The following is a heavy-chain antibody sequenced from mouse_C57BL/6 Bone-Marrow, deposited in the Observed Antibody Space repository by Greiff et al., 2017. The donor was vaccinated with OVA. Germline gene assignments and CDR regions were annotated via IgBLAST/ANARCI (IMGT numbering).Heavy chain of an antibody. J-gene: IGHJ3*01. D-gene: IGHD1-1*01. V-gene: IGHV4-1*01. CDR3: ASGDGSSEGCAY. CDR1: GIAFSRYW. Sequence: EVQLQESGGGLVQPGGSLKLSCAASGIAFSRYWMSWVRRAPGKGLEWIGEINPDSSTINYAPSLKDKFIISRDKAKNTLYLQMSKLRSEDTALYYCASGDGSSEGCAYWGQGTLVTVSA. CDR2: INPDSSTI.